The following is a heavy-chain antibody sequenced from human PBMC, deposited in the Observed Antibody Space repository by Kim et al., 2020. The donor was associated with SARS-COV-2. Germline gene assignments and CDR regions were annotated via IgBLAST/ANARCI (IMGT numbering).Heavy chain of an antibody. J-gene: IGHJ4*02. CDR2: INHSGST. Sequence: SETLSLTCAVYGGSFSGYYWSWIRQPPGKGLEWIGEINHSGSTNYNPSLKSRVTISVDTSKNQFSLKLSSVTAADTAVYYCARGAGLFDYWGQGTLVTVSS. V-gene: IGHV4-34*01. CDR1: GGSFSGYY. D-gene: IGHD6-19*01. CDR3: ARGAGLFDY.